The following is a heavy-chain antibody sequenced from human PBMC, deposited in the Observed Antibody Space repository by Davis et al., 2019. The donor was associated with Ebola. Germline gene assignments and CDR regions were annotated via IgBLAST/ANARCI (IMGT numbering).Heavy chain of an antibody. CDR1: GFTFSTYT. CDR2: ISGSSSYI. D-gene: IGHD4-11*01. V-gene: IGHV3-21*06. Sequence: PGGSLRLSCAVSGFTFSTYTMKWVRQAPGKGLEWVSSISGSSSYIFYADSVKGRFTISRDNAKNSLYLQMNSLRAEDTAVYFCATVIDYRDYPTTNYWGQGTLVTVSS. J-gene: IGHJ4*02. CDR3: ATVIDYRDYPTTNY.